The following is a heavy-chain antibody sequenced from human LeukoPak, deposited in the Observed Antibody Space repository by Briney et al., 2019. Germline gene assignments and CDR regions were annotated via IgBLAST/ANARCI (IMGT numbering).Heavy chain of an antibody. J-gene: IGHJ6*03. CDR3: ALDFGVAYTEYYMDV. CDR2: ISWNSGSI. V-gene: IGHV3-9*01. D-gene: IGHD3-3*01. Sequence: GGSLRLSCAASGFTFDDYAMHWVRQAPGKGLEWVSGISWNSGSIGYADSVKGRFTISRDNAKNSLYLQMNSLRAEDTAVYYCALDFGVAYTEYYMDVWGKGTTVTVSS. CDR1: GFTFDDYA.